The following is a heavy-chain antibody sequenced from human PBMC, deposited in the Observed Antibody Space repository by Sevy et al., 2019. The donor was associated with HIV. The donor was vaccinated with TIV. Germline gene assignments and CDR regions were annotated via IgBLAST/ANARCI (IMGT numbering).Heavy chain of an antibody. Sequence: GGSLRLSCAVSGFSFDSYGMTWVRQAPGKGLEWVSAISGSGTRTYYADSVKGRFIISRDNSKNTLDLQMKSLRAEDTALYYCAKGGGGHYDPDEIAYYFYYYNMDVWGKGTTVTVSS. CDR2: ISGSGTRT. J-gene: IGHJ6*03. D-gene: IGHD3-22*01. CDR1: GFSFDSYG. CDR3: AKGGGGHYDPDEIAYYFYYYNMDV. V-gene: IGHV3-23*01.